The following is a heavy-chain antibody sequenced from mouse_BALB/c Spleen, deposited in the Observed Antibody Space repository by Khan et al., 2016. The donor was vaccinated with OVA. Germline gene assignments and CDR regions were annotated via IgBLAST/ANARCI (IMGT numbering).Heavy chain of an antibody. CDR3: TRSGYGGFAY. J-gene: IGHJ3*01. V-gene: IGHV1S81*02. CDR2: ITPNNAGT. Sequence: QVQLQQSGAELVKPGASVRLSCKSSGYTFTSYYLYWVKQRPGQGLECIGDITPNNAGTNFNEKVKRKANLTVDKFSRTAYMQLRSLTSEDSAVYYCTRSGYGGFAYWGQGTLVTVSA. CDR1: GYTFTSYY. D-gene: IGHD1-1*02.